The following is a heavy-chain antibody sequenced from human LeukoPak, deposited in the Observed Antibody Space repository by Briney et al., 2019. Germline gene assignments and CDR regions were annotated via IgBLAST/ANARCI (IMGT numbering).Heavy chain of an antibody. D-gene: IGHD4-17*01. CDR1: GYTFTSYG. CDR3: ARLKTRYGDYVWFDP. CDR2: ISAYNGNT. J-gene: IGHJ5*02. Sequence: ASVKVSCKASGYTFTSYGISWVRQAPGQGREGMGWISAYNGNTNYAQKLQGRVNMTTDTSTSTAYLELRSLRSDDTAVYYCARLKTRYGDYVWFDPWGQGTLVTVSS. V-gene: IGHV1-18*01.